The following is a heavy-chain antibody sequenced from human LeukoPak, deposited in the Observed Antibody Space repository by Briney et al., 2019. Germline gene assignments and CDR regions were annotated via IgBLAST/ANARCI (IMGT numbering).Heavy chain of an antibody. CDR1: GGSISSSSYY. D-gene: IGHD6-13*01. Sequence: PSETLSLTCTVSGGSISSSSYYWGWIRQPPGKGLEWIGSIYYSGSTYYNPSLKSRVTISVDTSKNQFSLKLSSVTAADTAVYYCARHSGPRGIAAAGTRDYWGQGTLVTVSS. J-gene: IGHJ4*02. CDR3: ARHSGPRGIAAAGTRDY. CDR2: IYYSGST. V-gene: IGHV4-39*01.